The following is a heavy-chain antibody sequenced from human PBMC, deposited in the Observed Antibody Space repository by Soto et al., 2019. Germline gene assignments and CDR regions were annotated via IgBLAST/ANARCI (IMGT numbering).Heavy chain of an antibody. D-gene: IGHD2-15*01. CDR2: IYYSGST. J-gene: IGHJ4*02. CDR3: ARGLGYCSGGSCVYFDY. V-gene: IGHV4-59*01. CDR1: GGSISSYY. Sequence: QVQLQESGPGLVKPSETLSLTCTVSGGSISSYYWSWIRQPPGKGLEWIGYIYYSGSTNYNPSLNSRVTISVDTSKNQFSLKLSSVTAADTAVYYCARGLGYCSGGSCVYFDYWGQGTLVTVSS.